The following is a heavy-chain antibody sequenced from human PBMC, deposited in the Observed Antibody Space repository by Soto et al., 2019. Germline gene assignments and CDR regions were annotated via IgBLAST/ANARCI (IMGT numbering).Heavy chain of an antibody. CDR3: ARFGRRLSAPVFDY. Sequence: SETLSLTCSVSGGSITTSSYYWGWIRQPPGRGLEWIGYIHRSGSTDYNPSLKSRVTISVDTSMNQFSLKLNSVTAADTAVYYCARFGRRLSAPVFDYWGQGFLVTVS. J-gene: IGHJ4*02. D-gene: IGHD6-25*01. V-gene: IGHV4-39*07. CDR1: GGSITTSSYY. CDR2: IHRSGST.